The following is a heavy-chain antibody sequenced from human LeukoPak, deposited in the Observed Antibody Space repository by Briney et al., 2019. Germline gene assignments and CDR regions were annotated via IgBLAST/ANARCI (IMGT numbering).Heavy chain of an antibody. Sequence: SETLSLTCTVSGGSISSYDWSWIRQPAGKGLEWIGRIYTSGSTNYNPSLKSRVTMSVDTSKNQFSLKLSSVTAADTAVYYCARDPTGYCTNGVCYIAAYYMDVWGKGTTVTVSS. CDR3: ARDPTGYCTNGVCYIAAYYMDV. D-gene: IGHD2-8*01. CDR1: GGSISSYD. J-gene: IGHJ6*03. V-gene: IGHV4-4*07. CDR2: IYTSGST.